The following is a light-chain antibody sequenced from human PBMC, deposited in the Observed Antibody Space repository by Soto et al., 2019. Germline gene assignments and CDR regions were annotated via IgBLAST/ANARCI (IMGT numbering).Light chain of an antibody. J-gene: IGLJ1*01. CDR2: GNS. CDR3: QSYDSSLSGPYV. V-gene: IGLV1-40*01. CDR1: SSNIGAGYD. Sequence: QSVLTQPPSVSGAPGQRGTISCTWRSSNIGAGYDVHWYQQLPGTAPKLLIYGNSNRPSGVPDRFSGSKSGTSASLAITGLQAEDEADYYCQSYDSSLSGPYVFGTGTKVTVL.